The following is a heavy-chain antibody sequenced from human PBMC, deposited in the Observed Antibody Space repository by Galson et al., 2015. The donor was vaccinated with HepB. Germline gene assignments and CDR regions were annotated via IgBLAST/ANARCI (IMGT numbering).Heavy chain of an antibody. CDR3: AKDLSLSSRASKFDY. CDR1: GFTFSSYA. J-gene: IGHJ4*02. Sequence: SLRLSCAASGFTFSSYAMNWVRRAPGKGLEWVSAISGSGGTTYYADSVKGRFTISRDNSKNTNTLYLQMDSLRADDTAVYYCAKDLSLSSRASKFDYWGQGTLVTVSS. D-gene: IGHD2-2*01. V-gene: IGHV3-23*01. CDR2: ISGSGGTT.